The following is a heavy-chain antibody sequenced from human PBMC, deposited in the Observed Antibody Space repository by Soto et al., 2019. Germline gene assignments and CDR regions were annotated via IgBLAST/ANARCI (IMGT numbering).Heavy chain of an antibody. V-gene: IGHV1-69*01. CDR3: ASRLELRWFAAGHYYYGMDV. CDR1: GGTFSSYA. CDR2: IIPIFGTA. Sequence: QVQLVQSGAEVKKPGSSVKVSCKASGGTFSSYAISWVRQAPGQGLEWMGGIIPIFGTANYAQKFQGRVTITADESTSTAYMELSSLRSEDTAVYYCASRLELRWFAAGHYYYGMDVWGQGTTVTVSS. D-gene: IGHD1-7*01. J-gene: IGHJ6*02.